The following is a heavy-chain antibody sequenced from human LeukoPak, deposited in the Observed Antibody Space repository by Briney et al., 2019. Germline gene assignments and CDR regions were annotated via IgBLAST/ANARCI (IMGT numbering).Heavy chain of an antibody. CDR1: GGTINGHS. CDR2: IFYNGNT. J-gene: IGHJ4*02. V-gene: IGHV4-59*11. CDR3: ATRPAETSWFAIYDY. D-gene: IGHD3-10*01. Sequence: SETLCLTCTASGGTINGHSWSWIRQSPGQGLEWIGYIFYNGNTRYTPSPKSRVTMSIDTSRNQFSLQLTSVTAADTALDYCATRPAETSWFAIYDYWSQGTLVTVSS.